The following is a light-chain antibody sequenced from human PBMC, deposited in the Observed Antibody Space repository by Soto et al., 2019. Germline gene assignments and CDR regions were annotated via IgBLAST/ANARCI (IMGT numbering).Light chain of an antibody. CDR1: SGHSTYA. Sequence: QLVLTQSPSASASLGASVKLTCTLSSGHSTYAIAWHQQQPEKGPRWLMKLNSDGSHSKGDGIPDRFSGSSSGAERYLTISRLQSDDEADYYCQTWGTGIRVFGGGTKLTVL. J-gene: IGLJ3*02. CDR3: QTWGTGIRV. V-gene: IGLV4-69*01. CDR2: LNSDGSH.